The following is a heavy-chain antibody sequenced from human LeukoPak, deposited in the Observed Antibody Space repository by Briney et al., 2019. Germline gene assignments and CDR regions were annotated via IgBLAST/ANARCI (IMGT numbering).Heavy chain of an antibody. V-gene: IGHV3-30*04. D-gene: IGHD3-9*01. CDR1: GFTFSTFE. CDR2: ITTDGSVQ. Sequence: GGSLRLSCAASGFTFSTFEMNWVRQAPGKGLEWVAAITTDGSVQKYADAVRGRFRISSDNSKNNIHLQMNSMSAEDTDVDHCVSLYRRGNYEVLTGFDQWGEGTLLTVP. J-gene: IGHJ4*02. CDR3: VSLYRRGNYEVLTGFDQ.